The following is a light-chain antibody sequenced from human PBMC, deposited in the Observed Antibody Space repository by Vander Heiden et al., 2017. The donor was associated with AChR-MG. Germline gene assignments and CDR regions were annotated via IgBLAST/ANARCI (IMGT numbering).Light chain of an antibody. V-gene: IGKV1-39*01. CDR1: QSISSY. CDR2: AAS. CDR3: QQSYSTPRT. Sequence: DIQMTQSPSSLSASVGDRVTITCRASQSISSYLNWYQQKPGKAPKVLIYAASSLQSGVPSRFSGSGSGTDFTLTISSLQPEDFATYYCQQSYSTPRTFGHGTKVDIK. J-gene: IGKJ3*01.